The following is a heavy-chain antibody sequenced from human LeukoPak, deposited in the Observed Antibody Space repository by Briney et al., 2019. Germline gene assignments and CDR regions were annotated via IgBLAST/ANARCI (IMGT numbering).Heavy chain of an antibody. D-gene: IGHD3-22*01. Sequence: SGPTLVNPTQTLTLTCTFSGFSLTTSGVGVGWSRQPPGKALEWIALTNWDDEKVYSPSLQSRLSITKDTSKNQVVLTMTNVDPVDTATYYCAHRRDSSGYQYRYWFAPWGQGTLVTVSS. CDR2: TNWDDEK. CDR3: AHRRDSSGYQYRYWFAP. CDR1: GFSLTTSGVG. V-gene: IGHV2-5*02. J-gene: IGHJ5*02.